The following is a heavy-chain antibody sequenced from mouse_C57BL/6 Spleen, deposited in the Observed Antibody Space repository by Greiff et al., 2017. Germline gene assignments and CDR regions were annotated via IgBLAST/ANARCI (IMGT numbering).Heavy chain of an antibody. J-gene: IGHJ1*03. Sequence: QVTLKVSGPGILQPSQTLSLTCSFSGFSLSTFGMGVGWIRQPSGKGLEWLAHIWWDDDKYYNPALKSRLTISKDTSKNQVFLKIANVDTADTATYYCARIPYGSSPSYWYFDVWGTGTTVTVSS. D-gene: IGHD1-1*01. V-gene: IGHV8-8*01. CDR2: IWWDDDK. CDR3: ARIPYGSSPSYWYFDV. CDR1: GFSLSTFGMG.